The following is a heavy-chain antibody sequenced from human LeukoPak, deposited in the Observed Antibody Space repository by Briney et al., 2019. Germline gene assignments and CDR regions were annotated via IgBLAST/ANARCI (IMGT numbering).Heavy chain of an antibody. J-gene: IGHJ4*02. V-gene: IGHV1-69*05. CDR2: IIATFGTT. CDR1: GGTFSSYA. Sequence: VASVKVSCKASGGTFSSYAISWVRQAPGQGLEWMGRIIATFGTTNYAQKLQGRVTMTRDTSTSTVYMELSSLRSEDTAVYYCARDDSSGPQVYWGQGTLVTVSS. D-gene: IGHD3-22*01. CDR3: ARDDSSGPQVY.